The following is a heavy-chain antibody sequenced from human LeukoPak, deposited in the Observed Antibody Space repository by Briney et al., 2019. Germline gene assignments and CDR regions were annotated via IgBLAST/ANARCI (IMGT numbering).Heavy chain of an antibody. Sequence: GGSLRLSCGASGFTFTTHWIHWVRQAPGEGLVWVSRKPDGSDTNYADSVKGRFTISRDNSKNTLYLQMNSLKAEDTAVYYCAKTLRELSGGAFDIWGQGTMVTVSS. CDR1: GFTFTTHW. D-gene: IGHD1-26*01. CDR2: KPDGSDT. J-gene: IGHJ3*02. CDR3: AKTLRELSGGAFDI. V-gene: IGHV3-74*01.